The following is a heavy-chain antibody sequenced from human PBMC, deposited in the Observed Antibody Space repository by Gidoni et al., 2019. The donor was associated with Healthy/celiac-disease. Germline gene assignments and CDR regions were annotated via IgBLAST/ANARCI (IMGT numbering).Heavy chain of an antibody. CDR2: IQGFNCNP. V-gene: IGHV1-18*01. J-gene: IGHJ5*02. D-gene: IGHD4-17*01. CDR3: ARVRGDGFDP. Sequence: SWVRKAPGKRPEWMGWIQGFNCNPNYGKKVQGKATMTTDTSTSTAYMELRSLRSDDTAVYYCARVRGDGFDPWGQGTLVTVSS.